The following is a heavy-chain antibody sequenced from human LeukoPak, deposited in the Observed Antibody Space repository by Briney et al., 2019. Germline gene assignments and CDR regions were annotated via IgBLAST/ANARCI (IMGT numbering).Heavy chain of an antibody. CDR2: ISAYNGNT. CDR1: GYTFTSYG. CDR3: ARNFRTYSGSYRHFDY. Sequence: GASVKVSCKASGYTFTSYGISWVRQAPGQGLEWMGWISAYNGNTNYAQKLQGRVTMTTDTSTSTAYMELRSLRPDDTAVYYCARNFRTYSGSYRHFDYWGQGTLVTVSS. J-gene: IGHJ4*02. V-gene: IGHV1-18*01. D-gene: IGHD1-26*01.